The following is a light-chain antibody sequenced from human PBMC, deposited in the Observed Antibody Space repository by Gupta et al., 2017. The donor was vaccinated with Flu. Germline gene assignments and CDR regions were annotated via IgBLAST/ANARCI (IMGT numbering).Light chain of an antibody. CDR3: QQRSNWPQRRT. J-gene: IGKJ4*01. Sequence: EIVLTQSPATLSLSPGERATLSCRASQSVSSYLAWYQQKPGQAPRLLIYDASNRATGIPARFSGSGSGTDFTLTIRSLEPEDFAVYYWQQRSNWPQRRTFGGGTKVEIK. CDR1: QSVSSY. CDR2: DAS. V-gene: IGKV3-11*01.